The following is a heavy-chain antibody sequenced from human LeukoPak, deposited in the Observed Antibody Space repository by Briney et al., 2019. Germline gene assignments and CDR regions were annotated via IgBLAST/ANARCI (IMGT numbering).Heavy chain of an antibody. CDR2: IRSKGNNYAT. J-gene: IGHJ4*02. CDR1: GFSFCDST. V-gene: IGHV3-73*01. CDR3: IPGYSGSGSHGLAY. D-gene: IGHD3-10*01. Sequence: GGSLRLSCAASGFSFCDSTMHWVRQASGKGLEWLGRIRSKGNNYATAYAASMKGRFTISRDDSKNTAYLQMNSLKSEDTAVYYCIPGYSGSGSHGLAYWGQGTLVTVFS.